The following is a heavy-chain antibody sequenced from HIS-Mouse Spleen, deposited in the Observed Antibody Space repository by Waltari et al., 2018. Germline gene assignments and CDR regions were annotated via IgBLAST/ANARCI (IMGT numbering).Heavy chain of an antibody. V-gene: IGHV1-8*01. CDR3: ARGHDYSNYFDY. D-gene: IGHD4-4*01. CDR1: GYTFTSYD. CDR2: MNPNSGNT. J-gene: IGHJ4*02. Sequence: QVQLVQSGAEVEKPGASVKVSCKASGYTFTSYDIKGVRQATGPGLEWMGWMNPNSGNTGYAQKFQGRVTMTRNTSISTAYMELSSLRSEDTAVYYCARGHDYSNYFDYWGQGTLVTVSS.